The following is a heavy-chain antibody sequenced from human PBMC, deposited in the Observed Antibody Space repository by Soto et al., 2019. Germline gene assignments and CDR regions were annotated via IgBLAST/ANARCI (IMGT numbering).Heavy chain of an antibody. D-gene: IGHD2-21*02. CDR3: ARDSQTGDSAVLDY. CDR1: GFTFSSYG. V-gene: IGHV3-33*01. J-gene: IGHJ4*02. Sequence: GSLRLSCAASGFTFSSYGMHRVRQAPGKGLEWVAVIWYDGSNKYYADSVKGRFTISRDNSKNTLYLQMNSLRAEDTAVYYCARDSQTGDSAVLDYWGQGTLVTVSS. CDR2: IWYDGSNK.